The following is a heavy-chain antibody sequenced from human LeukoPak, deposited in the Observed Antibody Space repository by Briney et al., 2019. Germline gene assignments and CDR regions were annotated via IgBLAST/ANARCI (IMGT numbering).Heavy chain of an antibody. V-gene: IGHV1-18*01. CDR2: ISAYNGNT. CDR3: ARDLNYYDSSGLNWFDP. D-gene: IGHD3-22*01. Sequence: ASVKVSCKASGGTFSSYAISWVRQAPGQGLEWMGWISAYNGNTNYAQKLQGRVTMTTDTSTSTAYMELRSLRSDDTAVYYCARDLNYYDSSGLNWFDPWGQGTLVTVSS. J-gene: IGHJ5*02. CDR1: GGTFSSYA.